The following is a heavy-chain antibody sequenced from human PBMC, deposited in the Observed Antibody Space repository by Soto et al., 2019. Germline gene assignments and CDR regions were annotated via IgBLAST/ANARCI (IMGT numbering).Heavy chain of an antibody. CDR1: GNTFTSYD. CDR3: ARGRASGSYYLLDY. Sequence: GASVKVSCKASGNTFTSYDINWVRQATGHGLEWMGWINPNSGNIGYAQKFQGRVTMTGDTAIRTAYMEVGRLRSDDTAVYYCARGRASGSYYLLDYWGQGTLVTVSS. V-gene: IGHV1-8*01. D-gene: IGHD3-10*01. J-gene: IGHJ4*02. CDR2: INPNSGNI.